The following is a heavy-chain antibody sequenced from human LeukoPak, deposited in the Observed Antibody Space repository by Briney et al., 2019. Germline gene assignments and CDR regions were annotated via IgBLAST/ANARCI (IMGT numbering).Heavy chain of an antibody. CDR1: RGSIRTYY. V-gene: IGHV4-59*12. D-gene: IGHD3-10*01. CDR2: IYDSGTT. Sequence: SETLSLTCTVSRGSIRTYYWSWIRQSPGKGLEWIGYIYDSGTTKYNRSLKSRVTISVDTSKNQFSLKLSSVTAADTAVYYCARAGYGSGSYYSDYWGQGTLVTVS. J-gene: IGHJ4*02. CDR3: ARAGYGSGSYYSDY.